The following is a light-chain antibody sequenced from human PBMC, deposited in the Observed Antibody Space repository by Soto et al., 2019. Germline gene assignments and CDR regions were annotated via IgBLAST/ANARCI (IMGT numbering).Light chain of an antibody. CDR3: CSYAGSRTVV. CDR2: QGS. V-gene: IGLV2-23*01. CDR1: SSDVGSYNL. Sequence: QSVLTQPASVSGSPGQSITISCTGTSSDVGSYNLVSWYQQHPGKAPKFMIYQGSKRPSGVSNRFSGSKSGNTASLTISGLQAEDEADYYCCSYAGSRTVVFGGGTKLTV. J-gene: IGLJ2*01.